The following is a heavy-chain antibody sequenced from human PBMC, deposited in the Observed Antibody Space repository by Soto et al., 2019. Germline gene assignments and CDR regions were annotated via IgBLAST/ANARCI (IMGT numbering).Heavy chain of an antibody. CDR1: GFTFSSYG. CDR2: ISYDGSNK. CDR3: AKPVRIAAAEYNWFDP. Sequence: QVQLVESGGGVVQPGRSLRLSCAASGFTFSSYGMHWVRQAPGKGLEWVAVISYDGSNKYYADSVKGRFTISRDNSKNXLYLQMNSLRAEDTAVYYCAKPVRIAAAEYNWFDPWGQGTLVTVSS. D-gene: IGHD6-13*01. V-gene: IGHV3-30*18. J-gene: IGHJ5*02.